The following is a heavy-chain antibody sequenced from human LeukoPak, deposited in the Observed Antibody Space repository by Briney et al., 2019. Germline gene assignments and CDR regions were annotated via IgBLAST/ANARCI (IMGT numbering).Heavy chain of an antibody. V-gene: IGHV1-8*01. D-gene: IGHD2-21*01. J-gene: IGHJ6*03. CDR2: MNPTSGDT. Sequence: ASVKVPCKASGYTFSDYDVNWVRQAPGQGLEWMGWMNPTSGDTGYAQKFQGRVTMTRSMSRNTAYMELSRLRSEDTAVYFCARVVRKAFYYCYMDVWGKGATIIISS. CDR3: ARVVRKAFYYCYMDV. CDR1: GYTFSDYD.